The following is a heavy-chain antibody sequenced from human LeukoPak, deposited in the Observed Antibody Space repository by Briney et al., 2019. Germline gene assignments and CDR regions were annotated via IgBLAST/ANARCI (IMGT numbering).Heavy chain of an antibody. CDR1: GFTFSSYA. J-gene: IGHJ4*02. CDR2: ISGNGRST. CDR3: AKEYYVLLVYALGGSFDY. D-gene: IGHD2-8*02. Sequence: GGSLGLSCAASGFTFSSYAMSWVRQAPGKGLEWVSTISGNGRSTYYGDSVKGRFTISRDNSKNTLSLQMNSLRAEDTAVYYCAKEYYVLLVYALGGSFDYWGRGTLVTVSS. V-gene: IGHV3-23*01.